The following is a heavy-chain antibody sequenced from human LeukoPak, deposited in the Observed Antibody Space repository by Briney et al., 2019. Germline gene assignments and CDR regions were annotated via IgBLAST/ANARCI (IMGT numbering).Heavy chain of an antibody. CDR1: GYSFASYW. CDR3: ARGGYCSSTSCYEENWFDP. D-gene: IGHD2-2*01. V-gene: IGHV5-51*01. J-gene: IGHJ5*02. CDR2: IYPGDSDT. Sequence: GESLKISCKGSGYSFASYWIGRVRQMPGKGLEWMGIIYPGDSDTRYSPSFQGQVTISTDKSISTAYLQWSSLKASDTAMYYCARGGYCSSTSCYEENWFDPWGQGTLVTVSS.